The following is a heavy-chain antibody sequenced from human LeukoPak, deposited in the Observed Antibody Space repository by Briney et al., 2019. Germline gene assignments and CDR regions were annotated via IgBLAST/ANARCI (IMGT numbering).Heavy chain of an antibody. CDR2: IRFDGAYK. CDR1: GFTFSTYG. D-gene: IGHD3-10*01. V-gene: IGHV3-30*02. J-gene: IGHJ4*02. Sequence: GGSLRLSCAASGFTFSTYGIHWVRQAPGKGLEWVAFIRFDGAYKHTANSVKGRFTIFRDNSLNTVYLYMNTLRTEDTAVYYCAKSAVRDYASGVDYFDYWGQGTLISVSS. CDR3: AKSAVRDYASGVDYFDY.